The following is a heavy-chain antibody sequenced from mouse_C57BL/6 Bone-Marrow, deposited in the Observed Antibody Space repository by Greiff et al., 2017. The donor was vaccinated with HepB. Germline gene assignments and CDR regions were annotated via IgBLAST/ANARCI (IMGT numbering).Heavy chain of an antibody. CDR3: ASHYYDYDSWFAY. V-gene: IGHV2-6*01. Sequence: VQLQQSGPGLVAPSQSLSITCTVSGFSLTSYGVDWVRQSPGKGLEWLGVIWGVGSTNYNSALKSRLSISKDNSKSQVFLKMNSLQTDDTAMYYCASHYYDYDSWFAYWGQGTLVTVSA. D-gene: IGHD2-4*01. CDR2: IWGVGST. CDR1: GFSLTSYG. J-gene: IGHJ3*01.